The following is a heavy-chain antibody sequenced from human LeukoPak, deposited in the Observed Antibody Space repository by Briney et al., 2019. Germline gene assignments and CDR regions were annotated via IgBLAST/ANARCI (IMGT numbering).Heavy chain of an antibody. V-gene: IGHV3-48*03. CDR1: GFTFSSYE. D-gene: IGHD3-9*01. Sequence: PGGSLRLSCAASGFTFSSYEMNWVRQAPGKGLEWVSYISSSGSTIYYADSVKGRFTISRDNAKNSLYLQMNSLRAEDTAVYYCARASVLRYFDWAVDYWGQGTLVTVSS. CDR3: ARASVLRYFDWAVDY. J-gene: IGHJ4*02. CDR2: ISSSGSTI.